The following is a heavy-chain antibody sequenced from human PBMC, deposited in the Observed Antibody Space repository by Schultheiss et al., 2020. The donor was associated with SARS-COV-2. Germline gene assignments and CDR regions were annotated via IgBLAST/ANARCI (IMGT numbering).Heavy chain of an antibody. CDR3: TTDSAVTTASDY. CDR2: IRSKAYGGTT. J-gene: IGHJ4*02. D-gene: IGHD4-17*01. Sequence: GGSLRLSCTASGFTFGDYAMSWFRQAPGKGLEWVGFIRSKAYGGTTEYAASVKGRFTISRDDSKNTLFLQASSLKIEDTGVYYCTTDSAVTTASDYWGQGTLVTVSS. CDR1: GFTFGDYA. V-gene: IGHV3-49*03.